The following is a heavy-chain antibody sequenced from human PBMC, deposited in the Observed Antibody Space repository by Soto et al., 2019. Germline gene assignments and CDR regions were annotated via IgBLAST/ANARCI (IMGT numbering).Heavy chain of an antibody. V-gene: IGHV3-30-3*01. J-gene: IGHJ6*02. CDR2: ISYDGSNK. D-gene: IGHD2-15*01. CDR1: GFTFRSYV. Sequence: QVQLVESGGGVVQPGRSLRLSCAASGFTFRSYVMHWVRQAPGKGLECVAVISYDGSNKFYRDSVKGRFTISGDKSKNTLYLQINSLRYEDTAVYYCARGDREDIAVVVGARPGEYGVDVWGQGTTVTVSS. CDR3: ARGDREDIAVVVGARPGEYGVDV.